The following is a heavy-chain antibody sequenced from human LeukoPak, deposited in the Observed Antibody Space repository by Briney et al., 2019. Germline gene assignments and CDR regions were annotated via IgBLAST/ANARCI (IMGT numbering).Heavy chain of an antibody. CDR3: AGSTDYGGNFFDY. CDR2: INHSGST. D-gene: IGHD4-23*01. Sequence: SETLSLTCAVYGGSFSGYYWNLIRQPPGKGLEWIGEINHSGSTKYNPSLKSRVSISIDTSKNQFSLKLSSVTAADTVVYYCAGSTDYGGNFFDYWGQGTLVTVSS. V-gene: IGHV4-34*01. J-gene: IGHJ4*02. CDR1: GGSFSGYY.